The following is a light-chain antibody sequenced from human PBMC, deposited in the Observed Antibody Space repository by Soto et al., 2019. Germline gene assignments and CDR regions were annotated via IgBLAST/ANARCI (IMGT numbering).Light chain of an antibody. V-gene: IGLV2-8*01. CDR2: EVT. J-gene: IGLJ2*01. CDR3: SAYAGNNNLVI. CDR1: SSDVGGHNF. Sequence: QSALTQPPSASGSPGQSVTISCTGTSSDVGGHNFVSWYQQHPGKAPKFLIYEVTKRPSGVPDRFSGSKSGITASLTVSGLQADDEAYYYCSAYAGNNNLVIFGGGTKLTVL.